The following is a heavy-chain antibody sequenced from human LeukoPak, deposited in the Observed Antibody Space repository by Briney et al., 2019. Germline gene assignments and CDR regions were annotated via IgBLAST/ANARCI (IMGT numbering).Heavy chain of an antibody. CDR2: ISSSTI. J-gene: IGHJ6*02. D-gene: IGHD2-2*01. V-gene: IGHV3-48*02. Sequence: PVGSLRLSCAASGFTFSSYSMNWVRQAPGKGLEWVSYISSSTIYYAVSVKCQYTISRDKAKISLSLQMNRLRDEDTAKYYSARTNDPRWDIVVVPAANYYDYYYGMDVWGQGTTVTVAS. CDR1: GFTFSSYS. CDR3: ARTNDPRWDIVVVPAANYYDYYYGMDV.